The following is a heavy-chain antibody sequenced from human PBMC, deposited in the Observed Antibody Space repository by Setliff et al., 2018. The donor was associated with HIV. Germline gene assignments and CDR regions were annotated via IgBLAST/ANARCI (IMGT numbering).Heavy chain of an antibody. CDR1: GFTFSEPY. V-gene: IGHV3-49*04. Sequence: GGSLRLSCSASGFTFSEPYMNWVRQAPGKGPEWVGFIRSKAHGGTIEYAASVRGRFTISRDDSNSIAYLQMNSLKTEDTAVYYCTRDRYYDTSGYPEYFQHWGQGTLVTVSS. CDR3: TRDRYYDTSGYPEYFQH. J-gene: IGHJ1*01. D-gene: IGHD3-22*01. CDR2: IRSKAHGGTI.